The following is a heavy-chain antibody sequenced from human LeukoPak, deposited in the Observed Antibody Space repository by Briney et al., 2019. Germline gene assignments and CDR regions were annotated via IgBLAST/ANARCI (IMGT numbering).Heavy chain of an antibody. D-gene: IGHD5/OR15-5a*01. Sequence: ASVKVSCKASGYGFSDVYFNWVRQAPGQGLEWMGWINPHSGATNYAQRFQGGVSMGASFDTAYMELSRLTSDDTAVYYCATSSSVTHTRDPWGQGTLVTVSS. V-gene: IGHV1-2*02. CDR2: INPHSGAT. J-gene: IGHJ5*02. CDR3: ATSSSVTHTRDP. CDR1: GYGFSDVY.